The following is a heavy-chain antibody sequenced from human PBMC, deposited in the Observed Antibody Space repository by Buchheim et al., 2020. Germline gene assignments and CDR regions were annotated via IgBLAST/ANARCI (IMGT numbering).Heavy chain of an antibody. V-gene: IGHV3-74*01. D-gene: IGHD3-9*01. CDR2: IRTDGSTT. J-gene: IGHJ4*02. CDR1: GFTVGSSY. Sequence: EVHLVESGGGLVQPGGSLRLSCAASGFTVGSSYMHWVRQAPGKGLVWVSRIRTDGSTTTYADSVKGRFTISRDDAKNTLYLQMNSLRAEDTAVYYCARALYFWGLGT. CDR3: ARALYF.